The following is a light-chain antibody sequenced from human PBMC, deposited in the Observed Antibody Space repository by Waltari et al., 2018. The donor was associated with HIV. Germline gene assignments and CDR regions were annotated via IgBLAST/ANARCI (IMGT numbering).Light chain of an antibody. CDR1: SSVIGGYNL. J-gene: IGLJ3*02. Sequence: QSALPQPASVSGSPGQSLTISCTGTSSVIGGYNLVTWYQHHPDKAPKLIIYEVNVRPSGVSDRFSGSKSCNTASLTISGLQAGDEADYYCCSYAGSTTFVEFGGGTKLTVL. CDR3: CSYAGSTTFVE. CDR2: EVN. V-gene: IGLV2-23*02.